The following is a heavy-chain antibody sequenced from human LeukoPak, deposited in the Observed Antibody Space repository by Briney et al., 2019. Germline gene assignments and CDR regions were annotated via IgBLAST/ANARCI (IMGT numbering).Heavy chain of an antibody. V-gene: IGHV3-74*01. J-gene: IGHJ4*02. D-gene: IGHD2-2*02. CDR3: ARDQYTQALFDY. CDR1: GPTFSSYW. Sequence: GGSLRLSCAASGPTFSSYWMHWVRQAPGKGLVWVSRINSDGSSTSYADSVKGRFTISRDNAKNTLYLQMNSLRAEDTAVYYCARDQYTQALFDYWGQGTLVTVSS. CDR2: INSDGSST.